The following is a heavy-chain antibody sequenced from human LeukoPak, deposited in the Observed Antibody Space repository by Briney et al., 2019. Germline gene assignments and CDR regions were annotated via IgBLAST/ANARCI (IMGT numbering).Heavy chain of an antibody. D-gene: IGHD3-22*01. CDR3: ARTYYYDSSGYYSWFDP. J-gene: IGHJ5*02. CDR2: IIPIFGTA. V-gene: IGHV1-69*13. CDR1: GYTLTELS. Sequence: ASVKVSCKVSGYTLTELSMHWVRQAPGKGLEWMGGIIPIFGTANYAQKFQGRVTITADESTSTAYMELSSLRSEDTAVYYCARTYYYDSSGYYSWFDPWGQGTLVTVSS.